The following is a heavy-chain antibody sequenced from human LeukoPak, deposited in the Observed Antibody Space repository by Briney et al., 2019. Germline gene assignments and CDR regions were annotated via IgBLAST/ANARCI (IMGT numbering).Heavy chain of an antibody. CDR2: IKQDGSEK. CDR1: GFTFSSYW. Sequence: GGSLRLSCAASGFTFSSYWMSWVRQAPGKGLEWVANIKQDGSEKYYVDSVKGRFTISRDNAKNSLYLQMNSLRAEDTAVYYCARVRPGIIPPFNYYFDYWGQGTLVTVSS. D-gene: IGHD3-10*01. CDR3: ARVRPGIIPPFNYYFDY. V-gene: IGHV3-7*01. J-gene: IGHJ4*02.